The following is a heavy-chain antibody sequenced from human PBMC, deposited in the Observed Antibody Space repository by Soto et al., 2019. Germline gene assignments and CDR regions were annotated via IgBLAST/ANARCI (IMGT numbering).Heavy chain of an antibody. D-gene: IGHD3-22*01. CDR2: THHSRGT. Sequence: SETLSLTCAVSGDSIIGTHWWSWVRRPPGKGLEFIGETHHSRGTNYNPSLRSRVTMSLDKSKNQLSLILSSVTAADTGVYYCARARQYYDSEFDPWGQGTLVTVSS. J-gene: IGHJ5*02. CDR1: GDSIIGTHW. CDR3: ARARQYYDSEFDP. V-gene: IGHV4-4*02.